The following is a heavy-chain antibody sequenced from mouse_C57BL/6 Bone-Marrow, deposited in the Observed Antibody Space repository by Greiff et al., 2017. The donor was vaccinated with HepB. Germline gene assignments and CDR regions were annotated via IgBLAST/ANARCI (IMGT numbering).Heavy chain of an antibody. CDR1: GFTFSSYA. Sequence: EVQRVESGGGLVKPGGSLKLSCAASGFTFSSYAMSWVRQTPEKRLEWVATISDGGSYTYYPDNVKGRFTISRDNAKNNLYLQMSHLKSEDTAMYYCARGGVTTLYWYFDVWGTGTTVTVSS. J-gene: IGHJ1*03. D-gene: IGHD2-2*01. CDR3: ARGGVTTLYWYFDV. CDR2: ISDGGSYT. V-gene: IGHV5-4*01.